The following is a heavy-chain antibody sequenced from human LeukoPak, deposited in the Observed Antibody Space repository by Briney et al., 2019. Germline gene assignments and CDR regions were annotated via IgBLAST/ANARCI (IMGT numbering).Heavy chain of an antibody. CDR1: GGSISSYS. D-gene: IGHD3-3*01. Sequence: SETLSLTCTVSGGSISSYSWSWIRQPAGKGLEWIGRIYTSGSTNYNPSLKSRVTMSVDTSKTQFSLKLSSVTAADTAVYYCARAGVVIAGTNWFDPWGQGTLVTVSS. V-gene: IGHV4-4*07. CDR2: IYTSGST. J-gene: IGHJ5*02. CDR3: ARAGVVIAGTNWFDP.